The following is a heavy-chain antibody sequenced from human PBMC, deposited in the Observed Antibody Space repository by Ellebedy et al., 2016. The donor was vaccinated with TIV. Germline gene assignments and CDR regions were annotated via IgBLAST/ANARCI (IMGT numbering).Heavy chain of an antibody. CDR3: ARHGGFDKGYPRWFDP. D-gene: IGHD2-15*01. CDR2: INYSGST. CDR1: GDSIGISSYY. V-gene: IGHV4-39*01. J-gene: IGHJ5*02. Sequence: MPGGSLRLSCTVSGDSIGISSYYWGWIRQPPGKGLEGFGSINYSGSTSYNPSLMRRVTKSVDTPKNQFSLKLSSVTAADNAVYYCARHGGFDKGYPRWFDPWGQGTLVTVSS.